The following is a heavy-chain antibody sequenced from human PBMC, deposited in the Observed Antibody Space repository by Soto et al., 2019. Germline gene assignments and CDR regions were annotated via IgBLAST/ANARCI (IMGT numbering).Heavy chain of an antibody. CDR3: ARRGDYYYYYLDV. Sequence: EVQLVESGGGLVQPGGSLRLSCAASGFTFSSYWMSWVRQAPGKGLEWVANIKHDGSEKYYVDSVKGRFTISRDNDKNSLYMQMNSLRAEDTAVYYCARRGDYYYYYLDVWGKGTTVTVSS. CDR2: IKHDGSEK. J-gene: IGHJ6*03. CDR1: GFTFSSYW. V-gene: IGHV3-7*01.